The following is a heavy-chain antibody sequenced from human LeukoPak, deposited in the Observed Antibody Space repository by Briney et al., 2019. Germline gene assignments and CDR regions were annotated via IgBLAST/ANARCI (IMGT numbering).Heavy chain of an antibody. J-gene: IGHJ4*02. D-gene: IGHD6-13*01. CDR3: ARIGSSWYCS. CDR2: IYHGETT. V-gene: IGHV4-30-2*01. CDR1: GGSISSGGDY. Sequence: SQTLSLTCSVSGGSISSGGDYWTWIRQPPGRGLEWIGYIYHGETTYYNPSLKSRVTISVDRSENQFSLKLTSVTAADTAVYYCARIGSSWYCSWGQGTLVTVSS.